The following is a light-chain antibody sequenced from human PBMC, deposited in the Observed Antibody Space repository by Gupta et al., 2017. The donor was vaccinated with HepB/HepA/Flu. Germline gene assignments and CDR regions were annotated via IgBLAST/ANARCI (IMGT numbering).Light chain of an antibody. Sequence: DIVMTQSPDSLAVSLGERATINCKSSQSVLYSFNNKNYLAWYQRKPGQPPKLLVYWASTRESGVPDRFIGSGSGTDFTLTISSLQAEDVAVYYCQQYYSTPLTFGQGTRLEIK. CDR3: QQYYSTPLT. V-gene: IGKV4-1*01. CDR2: WAS. CDR1: QSVLYSFNNKNY. J-gene: IGKJ5*01.